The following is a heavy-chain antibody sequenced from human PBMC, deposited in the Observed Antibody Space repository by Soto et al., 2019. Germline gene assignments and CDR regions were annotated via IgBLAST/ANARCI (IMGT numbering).Heavy chain of an antibody. CDR1: GGSISSYY. D-gene: IGHD6-13*01. J-gene: IGHJ5*02. Sequence: SETLSLTCTVSGGSISSYYWSCIRQPAGKGLEWIGRIYTSGSTNYTPSLKSRVTMSVDTSKNQFSLKLSSVTAADTAVYYCAREKDYSSSPRGSFDHWGQGTLVTVSS. V-gene: IGHV4-4*07. CDR2: IYTSGST. CDR3: AREKDYSSSPRGSFDH.